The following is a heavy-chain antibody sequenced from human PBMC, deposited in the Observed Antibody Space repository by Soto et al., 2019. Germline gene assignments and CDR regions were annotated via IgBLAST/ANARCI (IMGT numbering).Heavy chain of an antibody. J-gene: IGHJ6*02. CDR1: GDCNGGGNKY. CDR3: ARVPSPFDFYYAMDV. Sequence: PSETLSLSCTVSGDCNGGGNKYWGWIRQAPGKGMEWIGYIFSSGTTYYNPSLKSRITMSLDTSQNQFSLKLNSVTAADTAVYFCARVPSPFDFYYAMDVWGQGTTVTVSS. CDR2: IFSSGTT. D-gene: IGHD3-16*01. V-gene: IGHV4-30-4*02.